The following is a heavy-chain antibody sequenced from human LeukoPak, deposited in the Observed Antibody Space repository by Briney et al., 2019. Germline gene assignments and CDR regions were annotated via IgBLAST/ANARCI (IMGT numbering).Heavy chain of an antibody. CDR2: IRSKAYGGTT. CDR3: TREYYDILTGYYWVDY. CDR1: GFTFGDYA. D-gene: IGHD3-9*01. J-gene: IGHJ4*02. V-gene: IGHV3-49*04. Sequence: GGSLRFSCTASGFTFGDYAMSWVRQAPGKGLEWVGFIRSKAYGGTTEYAASVKGRFTISRDDSKSIAYLQMNSLKTEDTAVYYCTREYYDILTGYYWVDYWGQGTLVTVSS.